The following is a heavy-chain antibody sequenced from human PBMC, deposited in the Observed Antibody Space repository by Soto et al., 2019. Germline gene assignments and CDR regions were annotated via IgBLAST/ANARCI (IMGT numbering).Heavy chain of an antibody. CDR1: GGSISSYY. J-gene: IGHJ4*02. D-gene: IGHD2-2*02. Sequence: SETLSLTCTVSGGSISSYYWSCIRQPPGKGLEWIGYIYYSGSTNYNPSLKSRVTISVDTSKNQFSLKLSSVTAADTAVYYCARHLFYGCRRTSCYNRFDYWGQGTLVTVSS. CDR3: ARHLFYGCRRTSCYNRFDY. CDR2: IYYSGST. V-gene: IGHV4-59*08.